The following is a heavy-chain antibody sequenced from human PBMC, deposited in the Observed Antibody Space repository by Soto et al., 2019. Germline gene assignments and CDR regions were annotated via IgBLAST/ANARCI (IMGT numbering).Heavy chain of an antibody. CDR3: ARAWLRYFDWLSRFDP. J-gene: IGHJ5*02. Sequence: PSETLSLTCAVYGGSFSGYYWSWIRQPPGKWLEWIGEINHSGSTNYNPSLKSRVTISVDTSKNQFSLKLSSVTAADTAVYYCARAWLRYFDWLSRFDPWGQGXLVTVYS. CDR1: GGSFSGYY. D-gene: IGHD3-9*01. CDR2: INHSGST. V-gene: IGHV4-34*01.